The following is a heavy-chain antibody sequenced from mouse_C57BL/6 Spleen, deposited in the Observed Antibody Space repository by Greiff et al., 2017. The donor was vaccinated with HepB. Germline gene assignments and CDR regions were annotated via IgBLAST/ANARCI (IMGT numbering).Heavy chain of an antibody. V-gene: IGHV2-9-1*01. CDR3: ALIYDGYWNAMDY. D-gene: IGHD2-3*01. CDR1: GFSLTSYA. CDR2: IWTGGGT. J-gene: IGHJ4*01. Sequence: VQLKESGPGLVAPSQSLSITCTVSGFSLTSYAISWVRQPPGKGLEWLGVIWTGGGTDYNSALKSRLSISKDNSKSQVFLKMNSLQTDDTARYYCALIYDGYWNAMDYWGQGTSVTVSS.